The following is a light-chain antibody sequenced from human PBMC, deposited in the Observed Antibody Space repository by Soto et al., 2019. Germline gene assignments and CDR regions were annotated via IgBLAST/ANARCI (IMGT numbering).Light chain of an antibody. CDR3: LLSYSVHLV. Sequence: QAVVTQEPSLTVSPGGTVTLTCDSSTGAVTASHYPFWFQQKPGQAPRTLIFDTSDKSSWTPARFSGSLLGGKAALTLSGAQPEDEAEYYCLLSYSVHLVFGGGTQLTVL. V-gene: IGLV7-46*01. J-gene: IGLJ7*01. CDR2: DTS. CDR1: TGAVTASHY.